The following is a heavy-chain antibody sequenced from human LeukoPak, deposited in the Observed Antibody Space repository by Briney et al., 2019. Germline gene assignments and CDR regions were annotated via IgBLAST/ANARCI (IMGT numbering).Heavy chain of an antibody. CDR2: IIPIFGTA. J-gene: IGHJ4*02. CDR1: GGTFSSYA. Sequence: ASVKVSCKASGGTFSSYAISWVRQAPGQGLEWMGGIIPIFGTANYAQKFQGRVTITADESTSTVYMELSSLRSEDTAVYYCARVRGTTIFGVFDYWGQGTLVTVSS. D-gene: IGHD3-3*01. CDR3: ARVRGTTIFGVFDY. V-gene: IGHV1-69*13.